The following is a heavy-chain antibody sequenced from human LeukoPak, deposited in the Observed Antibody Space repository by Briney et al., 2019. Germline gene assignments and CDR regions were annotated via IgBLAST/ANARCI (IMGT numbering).Heavy chain of an antibody. CDR3: ARSNYYGSSGYYTY. D-gene: IGHD3-22*01. Sequence: ASVKVSCKASGYTFTSHGISWVRQAPGQELEWMGWISAYNGNTNYAQKLQGRVTMTTDTSTSTAYMELRSLRSDDTAVYYCARSNYYGSSGYYTYWGQGTLVTVSS. CDR2: ISAYNGNT. CDR1: GYTFTSHG. V-gene: IGHV1-18*01. J-gene: IGHJ4*02.